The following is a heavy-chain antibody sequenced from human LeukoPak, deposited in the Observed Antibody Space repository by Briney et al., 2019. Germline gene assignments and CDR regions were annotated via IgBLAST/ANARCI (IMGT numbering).Heavy chain of an antibody. J-gene: IGHJ5*02. CDR2: IIPIFGTA. Sequence: ASVKVSCKASGGTFSSYAISWVRQAPGQGLEWMGGIIPIFGTANYAQKFQGRVTITADESTSTAYMELSSLRSEDTAVYYCASRFRDDYGEGWFDPWGQGTLVTVSS. CDR1: GGTFSSYA. D-gene: IGHD4-17*01. CDR3: ASRFRDDYGEGWFDP. V-gene: IGHV1-69*13.